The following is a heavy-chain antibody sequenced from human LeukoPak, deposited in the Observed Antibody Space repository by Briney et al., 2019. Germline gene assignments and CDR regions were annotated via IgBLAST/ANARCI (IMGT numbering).Heavy chain of an antibody. D-gene: IGHD3-22*01. CDR3: ARRWPHSSGYYLFDY. CDR2: IIPIFGTT. J-gene: IGHJ4*02. Sequence: SVTVSFKASVGTFIIHGFSWVRQAPGQGREWMGGIIPIFGTTNYAQKFQGRVTITTDDSTSTGYMELSSLRSEDTAVYYCARRWPHSSGYYLFDYWGQGTLVTVSS. CDR1: VGTFIIHG. V-gene: IGHV1-69*05.